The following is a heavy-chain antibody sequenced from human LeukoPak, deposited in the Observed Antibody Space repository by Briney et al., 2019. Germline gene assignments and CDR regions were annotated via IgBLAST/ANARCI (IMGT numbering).Heavy chain of an antibody. CDR2: IYYTGST. CDR1: GCAISIYY. CDR3: ASFSGTYYTGFDY. J-gene: IGHJ4*02. V-gene: IGHV4-59*01. D-gene: IGHD3-10*01. Sequence: AETLSLTCNVSGCAISIYYWSWIRQPPGKGLEWIGYIYYTGSTNYNPSLSSRVTISVDTSKNQLSLKVTSVTAADTAVYYCASFSGTYYTGFDYWGQGTLVTVSS.